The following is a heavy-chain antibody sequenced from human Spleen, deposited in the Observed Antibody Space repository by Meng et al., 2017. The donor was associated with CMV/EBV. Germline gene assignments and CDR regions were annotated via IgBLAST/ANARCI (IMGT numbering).Heavy chain of an antibody. J-gene: IGHJ6*02. CDR2: IYSGGST. Sequence: GESLKISCTASGFTFSTYDFHWVRQPTGKGLEWVSVIYSGGSTYYADSVRGRFTISRDNSKNTLYLQMHSLRAEDTAVYYCARGGGYYDLEVWGQGTTVTVSS. V-gene: IGHV3-53*01. CDR3: ARGGGYYDLEV. D-gene: IGHD3-22*01. CDR1: GFTFSTYD.